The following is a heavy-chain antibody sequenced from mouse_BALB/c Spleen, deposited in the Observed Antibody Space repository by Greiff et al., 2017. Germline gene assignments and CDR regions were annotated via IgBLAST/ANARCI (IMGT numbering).Heavy chain of an antibody. J-gene: IGHJ1*01. D-gene: IGHD2-4*01. Sequence: VQLQQSGPELVKPGASVKISCKASGYSFTGYFMNWVMQSHGKSLEWIGRINPYNGYTFYNQKFKGKATLTVDKSSSTAHMELRSLASEDSAVYYCARKKGDYAYWYFDVWGAGTTVTVSS. CDR3: ARKKGDYAYWYFDV. V-gene: IGHV1-20*02. CDR1: GYSFTGYF. CDR2: INPYNGYT.